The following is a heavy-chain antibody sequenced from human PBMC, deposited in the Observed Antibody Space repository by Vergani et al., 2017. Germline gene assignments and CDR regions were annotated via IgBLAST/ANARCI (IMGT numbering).Heavy chain of an antibody. D-gene: IGHD4-17*01. CDR3: TRTGIVDYGDLNWFDP. V-gene: IGHV3-73*01. CDR1: GLTFSGSA. CDR2: IRSKANSYAT. Sequence: EVQLVVSGGGFVQPGGSLKLSCAASGLTFSGSAMHWVRQASGKGLEWVGRIRSKANSYATAYAASVKGRFTISRDDSKNTAYLQMNSLKTEDTAVYYCTRTGIVDYGDLNWFDPWGQGTLVTVSS. J-gene: IGHJ5*02.